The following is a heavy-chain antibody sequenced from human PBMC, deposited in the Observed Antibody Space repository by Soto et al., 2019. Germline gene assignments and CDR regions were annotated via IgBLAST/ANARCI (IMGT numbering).Heavy chain of an antibody. Sequence: PGGSLRLSCAASGFTFSNYAMSWVRQAPGKGLEWVSLIVGNGGSTYFADSVKGRFNISRDNSKNTLYLQMNSLRAEDTAVYYCAKEAIAASHFDYWGQGTLVTVSS. CDR3: AKEAIAASHFDY. CDR2: IVGNGGST. J-gene: IGHJ4*02. V-gene: IGHV3-23*01. D-gene: IGHD6-6*01. CDR1: GFTFSNYA.